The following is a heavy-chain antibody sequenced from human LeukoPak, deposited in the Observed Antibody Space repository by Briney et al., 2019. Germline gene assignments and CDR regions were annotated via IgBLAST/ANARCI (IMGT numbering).Heavy chain of an antibody. Sequence: ASVKVSCKAFGYTFTNYGISWVRQAPGQGLEWMGWISAYNGNTNYAQKFQGRVTLTTDTSTSTAYMDLRSLRSDDTAVFYCARDWASHTYYFDYWGQGTLVTVSS. J-gene: IGHJ4*02. CDR3: ARDWASHTYYFDY. V-gene: IGHV1-18*01. D-gene: IGHD2-2*01. CDR1: GYTFTNYG. CDR2: ISAYNGNT.